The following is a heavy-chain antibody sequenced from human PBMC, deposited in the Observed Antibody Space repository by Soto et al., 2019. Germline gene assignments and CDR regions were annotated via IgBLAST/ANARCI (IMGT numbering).Heavy chain of an antibody. D-gene: IGHD3-3*01. V-gene: IGHV4-34*01. Sequence: PSETLSLTCAVYGGSFSGYYWSWIRQPPGKGLEWIGEINHSGSTNYNPSLKSRVTISVDTSKNQFSLKLSSVTAADTAVYYCERRPIFLNQYNWFDPWGQGTLVTVSS. CDR1: GGSFSGYY. CDR2: INHSGST. CDR3: ERRPIFLNQYNWFDP. J-gene: IGHJ5*02.